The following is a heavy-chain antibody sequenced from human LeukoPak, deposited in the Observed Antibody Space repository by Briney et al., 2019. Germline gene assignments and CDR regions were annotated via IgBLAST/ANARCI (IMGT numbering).Heavy chain of an antibody. V-gene: IGHV3-74*01. Sequence: GGSLRLSCAASGFTFSHSWMHWVRQAPGKGLVWVSRIDGDGSIINYADSVKGRFTISRDNAKNTVFLQTNSLRDEDTAAYYYARDRRCYGSDFTPGDDFDYWGQGTLVTVSS. CDR2: IDGDGSII. D-gene: IGHD5-12*01. CDR1: GFTFSHSW. J-gene: IGHJ4*02. CDR3: ARDRRCYGSDFTPGDDFDY.